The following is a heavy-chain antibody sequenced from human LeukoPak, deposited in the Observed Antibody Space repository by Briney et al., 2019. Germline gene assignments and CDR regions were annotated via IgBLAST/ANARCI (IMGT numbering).Heavy chain of an antibody. CDR1: GFTFSSNW. J-gene: IGHJ3*02. V-gene: IGHV3-7*04. CDR3: ARDVLGPFDI. D-gene: IGHD3-16*01. CDR2: IKQDGSDK. Sequence: GGFLRLSCAASGFTFSSNWMNWVRQAPGKGLEWVANIKQDGSDKYYVDSVKGRFTISRDNATNSLYLQMNSLRAEDTAVYFCARDVLGPFDIWGQGTMVTVSS.